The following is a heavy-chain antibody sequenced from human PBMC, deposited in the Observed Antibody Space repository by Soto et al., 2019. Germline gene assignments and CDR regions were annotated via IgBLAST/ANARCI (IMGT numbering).Heavy chain of an antibody. V-gene: IGHV3-53*01. CDR3: ARDKEQGGMDV. CDR1: GFTVSSNY. Sequence: EVQLVESGGGLIQPGGSLRLSCAASGFTVSSNYMSWVRQAPGKGLEWVSVIYSGGSTYYADSVKGRFTISRDNAKNTLYLQMNSLGAEDAAVYYCARDKEQGGMDVWGQGTTVTVSS. CDR2: IYSGGST. J-gene: IGHJ6*02. D-gene: IGHD1-26*01.